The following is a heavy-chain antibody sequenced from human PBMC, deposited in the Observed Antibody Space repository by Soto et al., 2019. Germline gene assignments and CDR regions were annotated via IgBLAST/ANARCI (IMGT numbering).Heavy chain of an antibody. Sequence: QVQLQESVPGLVKPSQTLSLTCTVSGGSISSGDYYWSWLRQHPGKGLEWIGYIYYIGSTYYNPSLKRRVTIAVDTSKNQFSLKLSSVTAADTAGYYCARWWSGSRQGFDPWGQGTMVTVSS. V-gene: IGHV4-31*03. J-gene: IGHJ5*02. D-gene: IGHD3-3*01. CDR3: ARWWSGSRQGFDP. CDR2: IYYIGST. CDR1: GGSISSGDYY.